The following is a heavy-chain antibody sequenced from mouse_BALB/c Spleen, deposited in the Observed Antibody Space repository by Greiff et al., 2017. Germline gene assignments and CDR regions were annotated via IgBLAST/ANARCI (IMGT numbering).Heavy chain of an antibody. CDR1: GYTFTSYW. CDR2: IYPGSGST. CDR3: TRGGITTDYYAMEY. V-gene: IGHV1S22*01. J-gene: IGHJ4*01. Sequence: LQQPGSELVRPGASVKLSCKASGYTFTSYWMHWVKQRPGQGLEWIGNIYPGSGSTNYDEKFKSKATLTVDTSSSTAYMQLSSLSSEDSAVFYCTRGGITTDYYAMEYWGEGTSVSVSS. D-gene: IGHD2-4*01.